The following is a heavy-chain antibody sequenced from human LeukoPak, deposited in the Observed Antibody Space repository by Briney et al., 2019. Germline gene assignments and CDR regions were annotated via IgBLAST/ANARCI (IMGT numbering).Heavy chain of an antibody. CDR1: GGSISSSSYY. CDR2: IYYSGST. Sequence: PSETLSLTCTVSGGSISSSSYYWGWIRQPPGKGLEWIGYIYYSGSTNYNPSLKSRVTISVDTSKNQFSLKLSSVTAADTAVYYCARVNIAARPHYFDYWGQGTLVTVSS. D-gene: IGHD6-6*01. V-gene: IGHV4-61*05. CDR3: ARVNIAARPHYFDY. J-gene: IGHJ4*02.